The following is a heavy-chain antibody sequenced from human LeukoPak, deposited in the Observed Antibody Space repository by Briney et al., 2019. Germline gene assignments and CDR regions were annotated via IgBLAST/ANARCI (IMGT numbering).Heavy chain of an antibody. V-gene: IGHV3-21*01. CDR3: ARRIRVAWSSGWHFDY. CDR2: ISSSSSYI. J-gene: IGHJ4*02. Sequence: GGSLRLSCAASGFTFSSYSMNWVRQAPGKGLEWVSSISSSSSYIYYADPVKGRFTISRDNAKNSLYLQMNSLRAEDTAVYYCARRIRVAWSSGWHFDYWGQGTLVTVSS. D-gene: IGHD6-19*01. CDR1: GFTFSSYS.